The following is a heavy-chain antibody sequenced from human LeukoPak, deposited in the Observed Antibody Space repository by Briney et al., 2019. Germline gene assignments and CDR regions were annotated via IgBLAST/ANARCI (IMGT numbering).Heavy chain of an antibody. J-gene: IGHJ4*02. CDR1: GGSISSGDYY. V-gene: IGHV4-30-4*08. CDR3: ARVSYGLLKHYFDY. Sequence: PSETLSLTCTVSGGSISSGDYYWSWIRQPPGKGLEWIGYIYYSGSTYYNPSLKSRVTISVDTSKNQFSLKLSSVTAADTAVYYCARVSYGLLKHYFDYWGQGTLVTVSS. CDR2: IYYSGST. D-gene: IGHD5-18*01.